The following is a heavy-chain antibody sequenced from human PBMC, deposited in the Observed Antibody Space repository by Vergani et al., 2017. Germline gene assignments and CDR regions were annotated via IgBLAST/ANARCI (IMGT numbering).Heavy chain of an antibody. CDR3: ARRVRGVMGYYFDY. D-gene: IGHD3-10*01. CDR2: IYHSGST. CDR1: GYSISSGYY. J-gene: IGHJ4*02. Sequence: QVKLKESGPGLVKPSETLSLTCAVSGYSISSGYYWGWIRQPPGKGLEWIGSIYHSGSTSYNPSLKSRVTISVDTSKNQFSLKLSSVTAADTAVYYCARRVRGVMGYYFDYWGQGTLVTVSS. V-gene: IGHV4-38-2*01.